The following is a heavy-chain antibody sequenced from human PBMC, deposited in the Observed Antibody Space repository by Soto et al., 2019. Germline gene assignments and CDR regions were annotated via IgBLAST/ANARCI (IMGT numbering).Heavy chain of an antibody. D-gene: IGHD2-15*01. CDR3: ARGPGGPDGPGDY. CDR2: IYAGNGNT. V-gene: IGHV1-3*01. CDR1: GYTFTSYA. Sequence: QVQLVKSGAEVKMPGVSVKVSSKAPGYTFTSYAMHWVRQAPGKRLEWMGWIYAGNGNTKYSQKFQGRVTITRDTSASTAYMELSNLRSEDTAVYYCARGPGGPDGPGDYWGQGTLVTVSS. J-gene: IGHJ4*02.